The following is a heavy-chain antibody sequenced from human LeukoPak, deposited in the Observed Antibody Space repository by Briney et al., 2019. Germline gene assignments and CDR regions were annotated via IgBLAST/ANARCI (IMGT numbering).Heavy chain of an antibody. CDR3: ARQGRTMIVAY. D-gene: IGHD3-22*01. J-gene: IGHJ4*02. CDR2: INPNSGGT. CDR1: GYTFTGYY. V-gene: IGHV1-2*06. Sequence: ASVTVSCTASGYTFTGYYMHWVRQAPGQGLKGMGRINPNSGGTNYAQKFQGRVTMTRDTSISTAYMELSRLRSDDTAVYYCARQGRTMIVAYWGQGTLVTVSS.